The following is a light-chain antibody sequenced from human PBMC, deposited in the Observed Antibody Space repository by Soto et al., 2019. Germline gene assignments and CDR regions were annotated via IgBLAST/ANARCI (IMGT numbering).Light chain of an antibody. CDR3: QTWGTGIQV. CDR2: LNSDGSH. J-gene: IGLJ2*01. Sequence: QPVLTQSPSASASLGASVKLTCTLSSGHSSYAIAWHQQQPEKRPRYLMKLNSDGSHSKGDRITDRFSGSSSGAERYLSISRLQSEDEADYYCQTWGTGIQVFGGGTKLTVL. V-gene: IGLV4-69*01. CDR1: SGHSSYA.